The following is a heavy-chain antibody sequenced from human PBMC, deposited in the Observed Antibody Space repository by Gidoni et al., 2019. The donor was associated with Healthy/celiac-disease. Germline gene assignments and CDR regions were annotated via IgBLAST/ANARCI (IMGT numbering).Heavy chain of an antibody. D-gene: IGHD1-20*01. V-gene: IGHV1-24*01. CDR2: FDPEDGET. Sequence: RQAPGKGLEWMGGFDPEDGETIYAQKFQGRVTMTEDTSTDTAYMELSSLRSEDTAVYYCATDPFNWNVQRRQIPGSKRNVDYWGQGTLVTVSS. J-gene: IGHJ4*02. CDR3: ATDPFNWNVQRRQIPGSKRNVDY.